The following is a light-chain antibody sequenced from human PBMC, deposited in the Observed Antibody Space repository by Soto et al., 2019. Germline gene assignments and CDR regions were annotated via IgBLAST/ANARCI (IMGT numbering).Light chain of an antibody. CDR3: QQLNSYPFT. CDR1: QSLXSW. J-gene: IGKJ5*01. CDR2: KAS. Sequence: ILMTQSPSTLSASGGDSVTITCRTSQSLXSWLGWYQQKPGRAPKVLXYKASSLETGGPSRLSGSGSGTEFTLPISGLQPEDFATYYCQQLNSYPFTFGQGTRLEIK. V-gene: IGKV1-5*03.